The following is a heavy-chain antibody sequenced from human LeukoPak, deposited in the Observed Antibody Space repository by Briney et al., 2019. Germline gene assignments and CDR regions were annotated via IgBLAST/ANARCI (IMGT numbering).Heavy chain of an antibody. CDR2: ISVYNGNT. Sequence: ASVKVSCKASGYTFTSYGLSWVRQAPGQGLEWMGWISVYNGNTNYAQKLQGRVTMTTDTSTSTAYMELRSLRSDDTAVYYCARGGGYCSTTSCYTGIIRGWFDPWGQGTLVTVSS. V-gene: IGHV1-18*01. J-gene: IGHJ5*02. CDR1: GYTFTSYG. D-gene: IGHD2-2*02. CDR3: ARGGGYCSTTSCYTGIIRGWFDP.